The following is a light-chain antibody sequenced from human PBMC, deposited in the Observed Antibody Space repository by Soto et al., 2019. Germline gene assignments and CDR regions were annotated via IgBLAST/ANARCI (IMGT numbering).Light chain of an antibody. CDR1: SSNLGTGYD. CDR3: QSYDVSLSAWV. CDR2: ADN. J-gene: IGLJ3*02. V-gene: IGLV1-40*01. Sequence: QSVLTQPPSVSVAPGQTVSISCTGSSSNLGTGYDVHWYQQFPGRAPKLLIYADNKRPSGVPDRISGSKSGTSASLAMAGLQAEDEANYYCQSYDVSLSAWVFGGGTTLTVL.